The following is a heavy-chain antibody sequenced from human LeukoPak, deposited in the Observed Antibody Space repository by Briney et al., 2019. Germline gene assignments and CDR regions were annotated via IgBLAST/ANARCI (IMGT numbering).Heavy chain of an antibody. V-gene: IGHV4-4*07. CDR2: IYTSGST. CDR3: ASTVVVAATRGINAFDI. J-gene: IGHJ3*02. Sequence: SETLSLTCTVSGGSISSYYWSWIRQPAGEGLEWSGRIYTSGSTNYNPSLKSRVTMSVDTSKNQVSLKLSSVTAADTAVYYCASTVVVAATRGINAFDIWGQGTMVTVSS. D-gene: IGHD2-15*01. CDR1: GGSISSYY.